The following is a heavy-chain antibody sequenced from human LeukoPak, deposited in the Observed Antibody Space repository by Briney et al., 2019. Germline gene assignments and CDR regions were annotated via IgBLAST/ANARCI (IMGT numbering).Heavy chain of an antibody. CDR2: ISGSVSST. D-gene: IGHD4-11*01. Sequence: GGSLRLSCAASGFTFSSYAMSWVRQAPGKGLEWVSAISGSVSSTYYADSVKGRFTISRDNSKNTLYLQMNSLRAEDTAVYYCAKNSNQLYYGMDVWGQGTTVTVSS. CDR3: AKNSNQLYYGMDV. V-gene: IGHV3-23*01. J-gene: IGHJ6*02. CDR1: GFTFSSYA.